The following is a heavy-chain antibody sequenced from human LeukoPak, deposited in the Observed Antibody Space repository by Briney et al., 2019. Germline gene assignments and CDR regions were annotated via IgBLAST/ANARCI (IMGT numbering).Heavy chain of an antibody. CDR1: GFTFSSYG. CDR2: IRYDGSNK. J-gene: IGHJ4*02. V-gene: IGHV3-30*02. D-gene: IGHD6-13*01. CDR3: AKGSSSWFDRLDY. Sequence: GGSLRLSCAASGFTFSSYGMHWVRQAPGKGLEWVAFIRYDGSNKYYADSVKGRFTISRNNSKNSLYLQMNSLRAEDTAVYYCAKGSSSWFDRLDYWGQGTLVTVSS.